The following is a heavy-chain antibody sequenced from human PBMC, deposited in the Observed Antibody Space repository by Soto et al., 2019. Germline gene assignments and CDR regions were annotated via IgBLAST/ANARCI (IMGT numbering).Heavy chain of an antibody. CDR3: ARGDSTGYYPY. CDR2: IYWDDEK. CDR1: GFSLATRGVG. J-gene: IGHJ4*02. Sequence: SGPTLVNPTQTRTLTCTLSGFSLATRGVGVGWIRQPPGKALEWLALIYWDDEKRYSPSLKNRLTITKDTSKNQVALTMTNMDPVDTATYYCARGDSTGYYPYWGQGTLVTVSS. D-gene: IGHD3-22*01. V-gene: IGHV2-5*02.